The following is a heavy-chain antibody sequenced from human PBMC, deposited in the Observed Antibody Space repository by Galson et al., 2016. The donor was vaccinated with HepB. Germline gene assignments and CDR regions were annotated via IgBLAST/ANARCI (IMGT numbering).Heavy chain of an antibody. V-gene: IGHV3-33*01. D-gene: IGHD2-8*01. CDR2: IWYDGLNK. CDR3: ARGRTYGLFYYSYAVGV. J-gene: IGHJ6*02. Sequence: SLRLSCAASGFTFNKYALHWVRQAPGRGLEWVAHIWYDGLNKYYADSVEGRFTISRDDSKNTIYLHMTDLRGEDTGLYYCARGRTYGLFYYSYAVGVWGQGTPVAVSS. CDR1: GFTFNKYA.